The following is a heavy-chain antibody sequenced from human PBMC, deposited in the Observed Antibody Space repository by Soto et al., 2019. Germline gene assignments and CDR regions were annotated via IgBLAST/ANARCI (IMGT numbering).Heavy chain of an antibody. V-gene: IGHV3-53*01. CDR3: ARGRKGDDAFDI. CDR1: GFTVSSNY. Sequence: GGSLRLSCAASGFTVSSNYMSWVRPAPGKGLEWVSVIYSGGSTYYADSVKGRFTITRDNSKNTLYLQMNSLRAEDTAVYYCARGRKGDDAFDIWGQGTMVTVSS. D-gene: IGHD3-16*01. CDR2: IYSGGST. J-gene: IGHJ3*02.